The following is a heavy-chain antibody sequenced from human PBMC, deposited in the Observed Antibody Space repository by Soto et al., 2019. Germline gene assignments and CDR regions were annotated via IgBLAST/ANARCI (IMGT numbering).Heavy chain of an antibody. V-gene: IGHV4-4*02. J-gene: IGHJ4*02. CDR3: AGGVDH. CDR1: GGSIHSSDW. Sequence: QVQLQESGPGLVKSSETLSLTCAISGGSIHSSDWRTWVRQPPGKGLGWIGEVHQSGGTNYNPSLKSRVSVELDKSKNQFSLKLRSVTAADTGVYYCAGGVDHWGQGILVTVSS. CDR2: VHQSGGT.